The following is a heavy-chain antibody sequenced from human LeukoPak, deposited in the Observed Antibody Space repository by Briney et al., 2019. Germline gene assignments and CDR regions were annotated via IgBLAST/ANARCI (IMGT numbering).Heavy chain of an antibody. J-gene: IGHJ4*02. D-gene: IGHD2-21*02. CDR1: GFTFSSYG. CDR3: ARDALTYCGGDCTIDY. V-gene: IGHV3-33*01. Sequence: EGSLRLSCAASGFTFSSYGMHWVRQAPGKGLEWVAVIWYDGSNKYYADSVKGRFTISRDNSKNTLYLQMNSLRAEDTAVYYCARDALTYCGGDCTIDYWGQGTLVTVSS. CDR2: IWYDGSNK.